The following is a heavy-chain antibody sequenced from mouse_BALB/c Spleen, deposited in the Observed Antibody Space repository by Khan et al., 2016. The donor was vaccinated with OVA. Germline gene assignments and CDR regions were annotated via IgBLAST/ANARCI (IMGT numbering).Heavy chain of an antibody. D-gene: IGHD1-1*01. V-gene: IGHV3-2*02. CDR2: ISYSGGT. CDR3: ARGNYYGYYFDY. Sequence: EVKLLESGPGLVKPSQSLSLTCTVTGYSITSGYAWNWIRHFPGNKLEWMGYISYSGGTSYNPSLTSRIFITRTTSKNQFFLQLNSVTTEATTTYYSARGNYYGYYFDYWGQGTPLTVSS. CDR1: GYSITSGYA. J-gene: IGHJ2*01.